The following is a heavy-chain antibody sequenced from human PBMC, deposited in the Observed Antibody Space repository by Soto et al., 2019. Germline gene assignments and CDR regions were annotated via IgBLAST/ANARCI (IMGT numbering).Heavy chain of an antibody. Sequence: PGGSLRLSCAASGFSITRYAMYWVRQAPGKGLEWLSLISHDAKNKHYADSVDGRFTISRDISKNSLYLQMNSLRGEDTAMYYCAKEHSSGWTNLDSWGQGTLVTVSS. CDR3: AKEHSSGWTNLDS. J-gene: IGHJ4*02. CDR2: ISHDAKNK. V-gene: IGHV3-30*18. CDR1: GFSITRYA. D-gene: IGHD6-19*01.